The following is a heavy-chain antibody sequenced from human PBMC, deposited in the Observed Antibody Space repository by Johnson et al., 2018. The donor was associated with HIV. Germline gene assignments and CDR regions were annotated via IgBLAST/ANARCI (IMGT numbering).Heavy chain of an antibody. CDR1: GFTFSSYW. CDR2: IKQDGSEK. V-gene: IGHV3-7*01. Sequence: VQLVESGGGLVQPGGSLRLSCAASGFTFSSYWMSWVRQAPGKGLEWVANIKQDGSEKYYVDSVKGRFTISRDNDKNSLYLQMNSLRAEDTAVYYCARDRGSTTIFGVVITRSDAFDIWGQGTMGTVSS. J-gene: IGHJ3*02. CDR3: ARDRGSTTIFGVVITRSDAFDI. D-gene: IGHD3-3*01.